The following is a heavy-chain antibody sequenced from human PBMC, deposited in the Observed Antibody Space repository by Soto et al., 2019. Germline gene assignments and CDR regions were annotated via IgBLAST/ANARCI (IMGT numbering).Heavy chain of an antibody. V-gene: IGHV3-48*01. CDR1: GFIFSSYS. CDR3: ASSASPDAY. J-gene: IGHJ4*02. Sequence: GGSLRLSCVASGFIFSSYSMNWVRQAPGKGLEWISYINSGSSSIYYADSVKGRFTISRDNAKNSLYLQMNSLRAEDTAVYYCASSASPDAYWGQGTLVTVSS. D-gene: IGHD1-26*01. CDR2: INSGSSSI.